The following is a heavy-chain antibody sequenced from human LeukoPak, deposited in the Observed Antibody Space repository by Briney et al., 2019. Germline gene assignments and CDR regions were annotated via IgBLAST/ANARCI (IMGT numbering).Heavy chain of an antibody. Sequence: ASVKVSCKASGYTFTGYYMHWVRQAPGQGLEWMGWINPNSGGTNYAQKFQGWVTMTRDTSISTAYMELSSLRSEDTAVYYCATVNDFWSGYPNWFDPWGQGTLVTVSS. CDR3: ATVNDFWSGYPNWFDP. J-gene: IGHJ5*02. CDR2: INPNSGGT. V-gene: IGHV1-2*04. CDR1: GYTFTGYY. D-gene: IGHD3-3*01.